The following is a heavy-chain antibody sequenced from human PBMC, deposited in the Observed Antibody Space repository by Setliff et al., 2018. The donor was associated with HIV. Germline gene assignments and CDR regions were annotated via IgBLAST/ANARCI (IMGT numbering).Heavy chain of an antibody. CDR1: GYTFSSYG. CDR2: ISAYNGNT. J-gene: IGHJ4*02. CDR3: ARALGGSYPGSFDY. Sequence: ASVKVSCKASGYTFSSYGISWVRQAPGQGLEWMGWISAYNGNTNYAQKFQGRVTMTTDTSTSTAYMEVRSLSSDDTAVYYCARALGGSYPGSFDYWGQGTLVTVSS. D-gene: IGHD1-26*01. V-gene: IGHV1-18*01.